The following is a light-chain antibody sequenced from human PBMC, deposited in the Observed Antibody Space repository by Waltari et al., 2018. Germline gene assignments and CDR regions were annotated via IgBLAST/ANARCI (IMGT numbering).Light chain of an antibody. CDR2: EVS. CDR1: SSDVGGSNY. J-gene: IGLJ2*01. V-gene: IGLV2-8*01. Sequence: QSALTQPPSASGSPGQSVTISCTGTSSDVGGSNYVSWYQQYPGKAPKLMIYEVSKRPSGVPERFSGSKSGNTASLTVSGLQGDDEADYYCSSYAGSNTVVFGGGTKLTVL. CDR3: SSYAGSNTVV.